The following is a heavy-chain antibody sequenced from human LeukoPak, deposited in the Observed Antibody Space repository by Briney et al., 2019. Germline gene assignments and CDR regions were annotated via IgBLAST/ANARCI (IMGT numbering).Heavy chain of an antibody. CDR2: IYHSGST. Sequence: PSETLSLTCSVSGYSISSGYYWGWIRQPPGKGLEWIGSIYHSGSTYYNPSLTSRVTISVDTSKNQFSLELSSVTAADTAVYYCARGDRPSSSGPTWGVFDYWGQGTLVTVSS. V-gene: IGHV4-38-2*02. CDR1: GYSISSGYY. CDR3: ARGDRPSSSGPTWGVFDY. J-gene: IGHJ4*02. D-gene: IGHD3-22*01.